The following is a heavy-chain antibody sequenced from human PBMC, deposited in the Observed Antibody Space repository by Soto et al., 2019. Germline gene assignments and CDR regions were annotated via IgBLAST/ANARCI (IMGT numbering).Heavy chain of an antibody. CDR1: GGTFNGHS. Sequence: QVQLVQSGAEVKKPGSSVKVSCTASGGTFNGHSFSWVRQAPGQGLEWMGSIIPMFNTSTYAQRFQGRVTITADESTTTAYMDLSSLTSEDTAVYYCTSDDTVLVGADSAFDIWGQGTMVTVSS. CDR2: IIPMFNTS. V-gene: IGHV1-69*01. J-gene: IGHJ3*02. D-gene: IGHD4-17*01. CDR3: TSDDTVLVGADSAFDI.